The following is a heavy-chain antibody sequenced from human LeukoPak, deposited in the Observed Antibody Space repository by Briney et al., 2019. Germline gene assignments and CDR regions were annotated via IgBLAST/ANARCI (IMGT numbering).Heavy chain of an antibody. CDR3: ARDGTSYYYDSSRGAFDI. CDR1: GFTFSSYS. V-gene: IGHV3-21*01. CDR2: ISSSSSYI. J-gene: IGHJ3*02. D-gene: IGHD3-22*01. Sequence: GGSLRLSCAASGFTFSSYSMNWVRQAPGKGLEWVSSISSSSSYIYYADSVKGRFTISRDNAKNSLYLQMNSLRAEDTAVYYCARDGTSYYYDSSRGAFDIWGQGTKVTVSS.